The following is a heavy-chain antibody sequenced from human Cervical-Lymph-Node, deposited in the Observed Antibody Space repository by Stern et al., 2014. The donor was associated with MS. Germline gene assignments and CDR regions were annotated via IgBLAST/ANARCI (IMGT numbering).Heavy chain of an antibody. CDR2: IIPMFGKP. V-gene: IGHV1-69*01. CDR1: GGTFSINT. CDR3: VTDQGGIAVY. D-gene: IGHD6-19*01. J-gene: IGHJ4*02. Sequence: QEQLGQTGTAVKKPGSSVKVSCKASGGTFSINTISWVRQATGQGLEWMGGIIPMFGKPNYAQKFQGRVTPTADESTSTAYLELSRLTSQDTALYFCVTDQGGIAVYWGQGTLVTVSS.